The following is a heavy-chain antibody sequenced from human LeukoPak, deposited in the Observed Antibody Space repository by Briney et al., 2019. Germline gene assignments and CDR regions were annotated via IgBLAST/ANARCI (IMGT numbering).Heavy chain of an antibody. CDR1: GGSISNSSYY. CDR3: ARLFTPPNAFDI. V-gene: IGHV4-39*01. D-gene: IGHD3-3*01. CDR2: IYYSGST. J-gene: IGHJ3*02. Sequence: KPSETLSLTCTVSGGSISNSSYYWGWIRQPPGKGLEWIGSIYYSGSTYYNPSLKSRVTISVDTSKNQFSLKLSSVTAADTAVYYCARLFTPPNAFDIWGQGTMVTVSS.